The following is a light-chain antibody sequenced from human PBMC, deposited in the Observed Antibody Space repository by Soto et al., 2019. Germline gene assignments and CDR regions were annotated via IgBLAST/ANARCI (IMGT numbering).Light chain of an antibody. CDR3: QQYNSYSRT. CDR1: QSISSW. J-gene: IGKJ1*01. Sequence: DIQMTQSPSTLSASVGDRVTITCRASQSISSWLAWYQQKPGKAPKLLIYKASSLESGVPSRFSGSRSGTEFTLTISRLQPDDFATYYCQQYNSYSRTFGQGTKVEIK. CDR2: KAS. V-gene: IGKV1-5*03.